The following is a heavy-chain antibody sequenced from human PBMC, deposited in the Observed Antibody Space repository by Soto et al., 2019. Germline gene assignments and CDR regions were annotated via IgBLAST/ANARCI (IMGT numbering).Heavy chain of an antibody. Sequence: SETLSLTCTVSGGSISSYYWSWIRQPPGKGLEWIGYIYYSGSTNYNPSLKSRVTISVDTSKNQFSLKLSSVTAADTAVYYCASLGGSGSRPYNWFDPWGRGTLVTVSS. CDR1: GGSISSYY. D-gene: IGHD3-10*01. CDR3: ASLGGSGSRPYNWFDP. J-gene: IGHJ5*02. V-gene: IGHV4-59*01. CDR2: IYYSGST.